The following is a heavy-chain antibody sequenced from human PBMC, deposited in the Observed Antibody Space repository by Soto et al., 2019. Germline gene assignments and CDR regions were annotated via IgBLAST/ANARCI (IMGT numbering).Heavy chain of an antibody. CDR3: ARIYGDPIDY. V-gene: IGHV4-39*01. J-gene: IGHJ4*02. D-gene: IGHD4-17*01. CDR2: IYYSGST. Sequence: SETLSLTCTVSGGSISSSSYYWGWIRQPPGKGLEWIGSIYYSGSTYYNPSLKSRVTISVDTPKNQFSLKLSSVTAADTAVYYCARIYGDPIDYWGQGTLVTVSS. CDR1: GGSISSSSYY.